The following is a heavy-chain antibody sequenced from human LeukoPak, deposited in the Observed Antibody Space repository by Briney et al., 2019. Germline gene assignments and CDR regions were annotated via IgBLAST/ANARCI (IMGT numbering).Heavy chain of an antibody. CDR2: IHPGDSDT. J-gene: IGHJ4*02. D-gene: IGHD6-19*01. CDR3: ARRRHSSGWTSLDDYFDY. Sequence: GESLKISCEASGYSFTTFWIGWVRQMPGKGLEWMGIIHPGDSDTRYSPSFQGQVTISADKSISTAYLQWSSLKASDTAMYYCARRRHSSGWTSLDDYFDYWGQGTLVTVSS. CDR1: GYSFTTFW. V-gene: IGHV5-51*01.